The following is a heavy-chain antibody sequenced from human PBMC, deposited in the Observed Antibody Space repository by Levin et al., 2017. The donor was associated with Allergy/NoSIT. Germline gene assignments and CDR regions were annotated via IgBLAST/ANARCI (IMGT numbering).Heavy chain of an antibody. CDR3: AGGGIAVTNDALDI. D-gene: IGHD6-19*01. CDR1: GGSVSSATYY. CDR2: IYYSGST. J-gene: IGHJ3*02. Sequence: SETLSLTCTVSGGSVSSATYYWSWIRQRPERGLEWIGYIYYSGSTRFNPSLKSRLTLSVDTSKNQFSLRLTSVTAADAAVYYCAGGGIAVTNDALDIWGQGTMVTVSS. V-gene: IGHV4-31*03.